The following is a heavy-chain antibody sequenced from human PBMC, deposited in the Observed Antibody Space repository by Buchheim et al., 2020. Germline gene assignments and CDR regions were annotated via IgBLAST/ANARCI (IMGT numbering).Heavy chain of an antibody. CDR3: AKAPWGIVGAKEGYFQH. CDR1: GFTFSGYG. V-gene: IGHV3-23*04. Sequence: VQLVESGGGVVQPGRSLRLSCATSGFTFSGYGMHWVRQAPGKGLEWVSAISGSGGSTYYAYSVKGRFTISRDNSKNTLYLQMNSLRAEDTAVYYCAKAPWGIVGAKEGYFQHWGQGTL. CDR2: ISGSGGST. J-gene: IGHJ1*01. D-gene: IGHD1-26*01.